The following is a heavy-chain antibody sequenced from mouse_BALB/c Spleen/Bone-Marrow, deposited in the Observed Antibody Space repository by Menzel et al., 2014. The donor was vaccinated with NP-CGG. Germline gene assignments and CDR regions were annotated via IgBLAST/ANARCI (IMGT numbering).Heavy chain of an antibody. CDR3: TTLARSDFDY. CDR1: GYTFSNYW. J-gene: IGHJ2*01. Sequence: EVQGVESGTVLARPGAAVKMSCKASGYTFSNYWMHWVKQRPGQGLEWIGTIYPGNSDTTYNQKFKGKAKLTAVTSTSTAYMELSSLTNEDSAVYYCTTLARSDFDYRGQGTTLTVSS. D-gene: IGHD3-1*01. CDR2: IYPGNSDT. V-gene: IGHV1-5*01.